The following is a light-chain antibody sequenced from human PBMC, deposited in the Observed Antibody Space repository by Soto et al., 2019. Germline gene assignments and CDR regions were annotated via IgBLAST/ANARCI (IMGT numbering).Light chain of an antibody. CDR2: CAS. J-gene: IGKJ1*01. CDR3: QQYDSSPLM. CDR1: QSVNSNY. Sequence: DIVLTQSPATLSLSPGERATISCRASQSVNSNYLAWYQQKPGQAPRLLFSCASSRATGIPDRFSGSGSGTVFTLTISRLEPEDFAIYYCQQYDSSPLMFGQGTKVDIK. V-gene: IGKV3-20*01.